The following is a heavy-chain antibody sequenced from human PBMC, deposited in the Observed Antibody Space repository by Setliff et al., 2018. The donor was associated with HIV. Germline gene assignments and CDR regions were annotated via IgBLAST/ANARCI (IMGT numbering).Heavy chain of an antibody. Sequence: ASVKVSCKISGYTLTEVSMHWVRQAPGKGLEWMGWINPNSGDTNYAQRFRGRVTMTRDTSISTAYMELSRLRSDDTAVFYCARAPGPPWIQLWLTYFDYWGRGTLVTVSS. J-gene: IGHJ4*02. CDR3: ARAPGPPWIQLWLTYFDY. CDR1: GYTLTEVS. D-gene: IGHD5-18*01. CDR2: INPNSGDT. V-gene: IGHV1-2*02.